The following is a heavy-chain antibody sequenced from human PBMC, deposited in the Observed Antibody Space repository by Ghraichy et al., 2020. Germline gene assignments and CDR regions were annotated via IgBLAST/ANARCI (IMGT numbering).Heavy chain of an antibody. CDR3: ASPLGDSSGYYYGVVAFDI. V-gene: IGHV4-39*01. CDR2: IYYSGST. Sequence: SETLSLTCTVSGGSISSSSYYWGWIRQPPGKGLEWIGSIYYSGSTYYNPSLKSRVTISVDTSKNQFSLKLSSVTAADTAVYYCASPLGDSSGYYYGVVAFDIWGQGTMVTVSS. CDR1: GGSISSSSYY. D-gene: IGHD3-22*01. J-gene: IGHJ3*02.